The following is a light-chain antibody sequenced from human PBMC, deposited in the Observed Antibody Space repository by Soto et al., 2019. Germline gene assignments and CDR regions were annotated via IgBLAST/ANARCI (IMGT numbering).Light chain of an antibody. V-gene: IGKV3-20*01. CDR2: AAS. CDR3: QHYVSPPLT. J-gene: IGKJ4*02. CDR1: QSVSATY. Sequence: EFVLTQSPGTLSLSPGERATLSCRASQSVSATYLAWYQQKPGQAPSLLIYAASSRATGVPDRFSGSGSATDFPPTISRLAPEHSAVYYRQHYVSPPLTFGRGTKVAI.